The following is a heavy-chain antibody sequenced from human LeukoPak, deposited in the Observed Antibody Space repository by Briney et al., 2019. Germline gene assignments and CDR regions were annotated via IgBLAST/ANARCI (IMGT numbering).Heavy chain of an antibody. Sequence: PGKSLRLSCAASGFTFSSYGMHWVRQAPGKGLEWVAVISYDGSNKYYADSVKGRFTISRDNSKNTLYLQMNSLRAEDTAVYYCAKSGEGIQLWLLLDYWGQGTLVTVSS. J-gene: IGHJ4*02. V-gene: IGHV3-30*18. CDR2: ISYDGSNK. D-gene: IGHD5-18*01. CDR1: GFTFSSYG. CDR3: AKSGEGIQLWLLLDY.